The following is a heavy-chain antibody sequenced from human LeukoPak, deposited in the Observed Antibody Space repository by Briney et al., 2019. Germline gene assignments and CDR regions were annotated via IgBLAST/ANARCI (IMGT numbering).Heavy chain of an antibody. CDR1: GFTFSSYT. CDR3: ARRFLTGSGGNWFDP. J-gene: IGHJ5*02. CDR2: LWCDGRTE. D-gene: IGHD3-10*01. V-gene: IGHV3-33*01. Sequence: PGGSLRLSCAASGFTFSSYTMHWARQAPGKGLEWVAVLWCDGRTEYYADSVKGRFTVSRDNVKNTLYLQMNTLRAEDTAVYYCARRFLTGSGGNWFDPWGQGTLVTVSS.